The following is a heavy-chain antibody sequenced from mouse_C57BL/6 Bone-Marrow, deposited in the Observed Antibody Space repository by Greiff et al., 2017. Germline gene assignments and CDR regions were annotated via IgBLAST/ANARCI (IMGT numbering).Heavy chain of an antibody. Sequence: EVHLVESGGDLVKPGGSLKLSCAASGFTFSSYGMSWVRQTPDKRLEWVATISSGGSYTYYPESVKGRFTISRDNAKNTLYLQMSSLKSEDTAMYYCARQNYYGSSSYYFDYWGQGTTLTVSS. J-gene: IGHJ2*01. V-gene: IGHV5-6*01. D-gene: IGHD1-1*01. CDR1: GFTFSSYG. CDR3: ARQNYYGSSSYYFDY. CDR2: ISSGGSYT.